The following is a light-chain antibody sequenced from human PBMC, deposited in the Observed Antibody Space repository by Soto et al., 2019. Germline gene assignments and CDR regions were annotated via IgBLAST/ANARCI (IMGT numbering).Light chain of an antibody. CDR1: STDVGAYNY. CDR2: DVN. J-gene: IGLJ3*02. Sequence: QSALTQPRSVSGSPGQSVTISCTGTSTDVGAYNYVSWYQHHPGKAPKFLIYDVNKRPSGVPDRFSGSKSGNTASLTISGLQVEDEADYYCCSYAVKYRVFGGGTKLTVL. V-gene: IGLV2-11*01. CDR3: CSYAVKYRV.